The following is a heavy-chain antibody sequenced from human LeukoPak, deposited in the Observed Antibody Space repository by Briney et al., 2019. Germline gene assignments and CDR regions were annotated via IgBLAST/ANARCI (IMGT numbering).Heavy chain of an antibody. CDR1: GGSISSSNW. CDR2: IYHSGST. CDR3: ARRRAVAGRGYFDY. Sequence: PSGTLSLTCAVSGGSISSSNWWSWVRQPPGKGLEWIGEIYHSGSTNYTPSLKSRVTISVDKSKNQFPLTLRSVTAAHTAVYYCARRRAVAGRGYFDYWGQGTLVTVSS. V-gene: IGHV4-4*02. D-gene: IGHD6-19*01. J-gene: IGHJ4*02.